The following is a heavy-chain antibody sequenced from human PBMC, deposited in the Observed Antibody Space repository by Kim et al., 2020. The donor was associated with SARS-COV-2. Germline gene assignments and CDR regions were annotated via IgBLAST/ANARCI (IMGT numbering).Heavy chain of an antibody. V-gene: IGHV4-31*02. CDR3: ARETTGTFDI. D-gene: IGHD1-1*01. J-gene: IGHJ3*02. Sequence: GSTYYNPTLKSRVTISVDTSKNQFSRKLSSVTAADTAVYYCARETTGTFDIWGQGTMVTVSS. CDR2: GST.